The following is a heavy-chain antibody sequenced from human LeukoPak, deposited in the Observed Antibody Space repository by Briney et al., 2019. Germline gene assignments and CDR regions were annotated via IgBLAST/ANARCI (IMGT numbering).Heavy chain of an antibody. J-gene: IGHJ3*02. CDR1: CASISSGSYH. Sequence: PSDSLSLXCTASCASISSGSYHSSRIRPPARNGLPWIGRIYTSGSTNSNPCLKWSATVSVDTTNTQLSLTLSSVIAAETTVYYCSRFDYGGSSGYWAFDTWGQGTMVTVSS. CDR3: SRFDYGGSSGYWAFDT. V-gene: IGHV4-61*02. CDR2: IYTSGST. D-gene: IGHD4-23*01.